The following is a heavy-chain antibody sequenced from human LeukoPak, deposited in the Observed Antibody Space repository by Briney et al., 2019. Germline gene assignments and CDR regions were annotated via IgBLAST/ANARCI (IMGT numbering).Heavy chain of an antibody. V-gene: IGHV5-51*01. CDR2: IYPGDSDT. Sequence: GESLKTSCKGSGYTFTTYWIGWVRQMPGKGLEWMGIIYPGDSDTRYNPSFQGQVTISADKSISTAYLQWSSLKASDTAMYYCARLGWQQLVLGYYFDYWGQGILVTVSS. CDR3: ARLGWQQLVLGYYFDY. D-gene: IGHD6-13*01. CDR1: GYTFTTYW. J-gene: IGHJ4*02.